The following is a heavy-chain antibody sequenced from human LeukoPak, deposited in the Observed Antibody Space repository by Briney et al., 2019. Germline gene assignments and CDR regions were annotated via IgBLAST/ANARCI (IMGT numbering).Heavy chain of an antibody. CDR3: ASRAKRYSGSHCGY. J-gene: IGHJ4*02. D-gene: IGHD1-26*01. CDR1: GGSFSGYY. CDR2: INHSGST. Sequence: SETLSLTCAVYGGSFSGYYWSWIRQPPGKGLEWIGEINHSGSTNYNPSLKSRVTIPVDTSKNQFSLKLSSVTAADTAVYYCASRAKRYSGSHCGYWGQGTLVTVSS. V-gene: IGHV4-34*01.